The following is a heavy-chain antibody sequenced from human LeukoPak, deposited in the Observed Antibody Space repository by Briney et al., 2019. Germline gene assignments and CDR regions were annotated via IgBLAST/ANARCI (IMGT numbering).Heavy chain of an antibody. CDR1: GYTLSELS. D-gene: IGHD6-13*01. Sequence: ASVMVSCTVSGYTLSELSIHWVRQGPGKGLEWMAGFVLEDGERIYAQKFRGRVRVTEDTSTDTAYMELSSLRSEDTAVYYCATLDLPPSTAAVASWGQGTLVTVSS. CDR3: ATLDLPPSTAAVAS. CDR2: FVLEDGER. J-gene: IGHJ5*01. V-gene: IGHV1-24*01.